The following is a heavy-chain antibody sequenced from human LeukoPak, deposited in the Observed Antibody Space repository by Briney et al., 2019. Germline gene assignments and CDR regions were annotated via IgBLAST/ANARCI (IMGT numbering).Heavy chain of an antibody. Sequence: SETLSLPCTVSAGSIMSYYWSWIRQPPGKGLEWIGYIYYSGSTDYNPSLKSRVTISVDTSKNQFSLKLSSVTAADTAVYYCATERAGSGSPNFYYFDYWGQGTLVTVSS. CDR1: AGSIMSYY. CDR3: ATERAGSGSPNFYYFDY. J-gene: IGHJ4*02. D-gene: IGHD3-10*01. CDR2: IYYSGST. V-gene: IGHV4-59*01.